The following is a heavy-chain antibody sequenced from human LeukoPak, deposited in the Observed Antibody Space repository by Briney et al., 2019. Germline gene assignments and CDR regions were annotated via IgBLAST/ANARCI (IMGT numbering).Heavy chain of an antibody. CDR2: IYYSGST. V-gene: IGHV4-39*07. CDR3: ARRGGVGLRLYYFDY. J-gene: IGHJ4*02. Sequence: SETLSLTCTVSGGSISSSSYYWGWIRQPPGKGLEWIGSIYYSGSTYYNPSLKSRVTISVDTSKNQFSLKLSSVTAADTAVYYCARRGGVGLRLYYFDYWGQGTLVTVSS. CDR1: GGSISSSSYY. D-gene: IGHD3-16*01.